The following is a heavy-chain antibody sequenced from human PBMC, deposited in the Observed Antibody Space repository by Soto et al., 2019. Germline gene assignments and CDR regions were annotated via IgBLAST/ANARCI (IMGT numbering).Heavy chain of an antibody. D-gene: IGHD4-17*01. CDR1: GSSISPYY. Sequence: LSLTCTVSGSSISPYYWSWIRQPPGKGLEWIGYIYYSGSTKYNPSLKSRVTISLGTTKNQFSLRLRSVTAADTAVYYCVRVGGYYGDYPNFDYWGQGALVTVSS. V-gene: IGHV4-59*01. J-gene: IGHJ4*02. CDR3: VRVGGYYGDYPNFDY. CDR2: IYYSGST.